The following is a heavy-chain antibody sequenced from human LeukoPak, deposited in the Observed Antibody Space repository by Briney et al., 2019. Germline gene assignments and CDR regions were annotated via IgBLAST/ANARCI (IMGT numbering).Heavy chain of an antibody. V-gene: IGHV3-9*01. D-gene: IGHD6-13*01. CDR3: AKDTCRSWFNWFDP. J-gene: IGHJ5*02. CDR1: GFTFEDYS. CDR2: ISWNSCSI. Sequence: GGSLRLSCAASGFTFEDYSMHWVRQAPGKGLKWVSGISWNSCSICYADSVKGRFTIPRDNAKNSLYLQMNSLRAEDPALYYCAKDTCRSWFNWFDPWGQGTLVTVS.